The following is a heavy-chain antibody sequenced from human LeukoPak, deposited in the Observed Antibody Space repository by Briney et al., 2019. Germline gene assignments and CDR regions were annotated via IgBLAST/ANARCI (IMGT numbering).Heavy chain of an antibody. CDR1: GFTFNYSW. Sequence: GGSLRLSCAASGFTFNYSWMSWVRQAPGKGLQWVANIKQHGSEKSYLDSVKGRFTISRDNTKNSLFLQMNSLRAEDTAVYYCARVGNDYLASYHFDQWGQGTLVTVSS. J-gene: IGHJ4*02. V-gene: IGHV3-7*01. CDR3: ARVGNDYLASYHFDQ. CDR2: IKQHGSEK. D-gene: IGHD2/OR15-2a*01.